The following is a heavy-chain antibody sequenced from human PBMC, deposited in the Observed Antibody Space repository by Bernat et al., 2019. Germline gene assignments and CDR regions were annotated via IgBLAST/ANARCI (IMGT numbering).Heavy chain of an antibody. CDR1: GGSFSGYY. CDR2: INHSGSA. J-gene: IGHJ6*03. V-gene: IGHV4-34*01. CDR3: VRGGYCSGGNCYGNYYYMDV. D-gene: IGHD2-15*01. Sequence: QVQLQQWGAGLLKPSETLSLTCAVYGGSFSGYYWSWIRQPPGKGLEWIGEINHSGSANYNPSLKSRVTISEDTSKKQFSPKLRSVTAADTAVYYCVRGGYCSGGNCYGNYYYMDVWGKGTTVTVSS.